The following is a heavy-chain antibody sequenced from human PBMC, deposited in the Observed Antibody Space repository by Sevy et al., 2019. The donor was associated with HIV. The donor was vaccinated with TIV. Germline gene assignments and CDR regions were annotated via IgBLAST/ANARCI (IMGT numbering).Heavy chain of an antibody. CDR1: GGSISSHY. D-gene: IGHD6-13*01. Sequence: SETLSLTCSVSGGSISSHYWSWIRQPAGEGLEWIGRIDTSGGTNYNPSLKTRVTMSIDTSKNQFSLRLRSVTAADTAVYYCARGDSSSWYFDYWGQGTLVTVSS. V-gene: IGHV4-4*07. CDR2: IDTSGGT. J-gene: IGHJ4*02. CDR3: ARGDSSSWYFDY.